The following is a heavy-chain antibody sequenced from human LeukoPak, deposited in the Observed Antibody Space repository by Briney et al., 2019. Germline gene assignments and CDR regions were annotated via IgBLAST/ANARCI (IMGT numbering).Heavy chain of an antibody. CDR1: GFTFSSYG. D-gene: IGHD4-17*01. J-gene: IGHJ6*02. V-gene: IGHV3-33*01. CDR3: ARDSYGDFGHYYGMDV. Sequence: GGSLRLSCAASGFTFSSYGMHWVRQAPGKGLEWVAVIWYDGSNKYYADSVKGRFTISRDNSKNTLYLQMNSLRAEDTAVYYCARDSYGDFGHYYGMDVWGQGTTVTASS. CDR2: IWYDGSNK.